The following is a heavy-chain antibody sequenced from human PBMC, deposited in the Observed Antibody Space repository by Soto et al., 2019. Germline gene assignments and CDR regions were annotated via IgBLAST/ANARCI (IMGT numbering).Heavy chain of an antibody. D-gene: IGHD3-22*01. CDR3: ARLGGYYHSLDT. Sequence: PSETLSLTCTVSGGSFSGYYWSWIRQPPGKGLEWIGEINHSGSTNYNPSLKSRVTISVDTSKNQFSLKLSSVTAGDTAFYYCARLGGYYHSLDTWGQGTLVTVSS. CDR2: INHSGST. J-gene: IGHJ5*02. CDR1: GGSFSGYY. V-gene: IGHV4-34*01.